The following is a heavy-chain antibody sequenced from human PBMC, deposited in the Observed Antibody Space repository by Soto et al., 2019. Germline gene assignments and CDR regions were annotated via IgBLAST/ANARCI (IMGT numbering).Heavy chain of an antibody. CDR1: GTTFDSFT. CDR3: AREDDTTGHYSWFDP. Sequence: QVQLVQSGAEVKKPGSSVKVSCKPSGTTFDSFTFAWVRQAPGQGLEWLGGFVPMFGSASIAQRFRGRVTIPADASTGTGYMEMSDLRSDDSAIYYCAREDDTTGHYSWFDPWGPGTLVTVSS. D-gene: IGHD3-9*01. V-gene: IGHV1-69*01. CDR2: FVPMFGSA. J-gene: IGHJ5*02.